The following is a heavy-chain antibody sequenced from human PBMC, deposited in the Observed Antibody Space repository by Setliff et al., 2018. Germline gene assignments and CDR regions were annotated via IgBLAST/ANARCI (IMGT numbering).Heavy chain of an antibody. CDR3: ARTGTYRYFDY. CDR1: GDSMNSGVYY. J-gene: IGHJ4*02. CDR2: IYSGGTT. D-gene: IGHD1-1*01. V-gene: IGHV4-39*01. Sequence: SETLSLTCKVSGDSMNSGVYYWAWIRQPPGKGLEWIGRIYSGGTTYYNSSLKSRVTISVDTSKSQFSLRLNSVTAADTAVYYCARTGTYRYFDYWGRRTLVTVSS.